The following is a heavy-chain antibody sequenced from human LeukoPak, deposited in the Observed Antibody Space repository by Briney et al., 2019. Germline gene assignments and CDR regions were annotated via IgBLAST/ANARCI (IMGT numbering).Heavy chain of an antibody. CDR1: GGSISSYY. CDR2: IYYSGST. D-gene: IGHD1-26*01. CDR3: AGPRRGSYEY. V-gene: IGHV4-59*12. J-gene: IGHJ4*02. Sequence: SETLSLTCTVSGGSISSYYWSWIGQPPGKGLEGIGYIYYSGSTYYNPSLKSRVTISVDTSKNQFSLKLSSVTAADTAVYYCAGPRRGSYEYWGQGTLVTVSS.